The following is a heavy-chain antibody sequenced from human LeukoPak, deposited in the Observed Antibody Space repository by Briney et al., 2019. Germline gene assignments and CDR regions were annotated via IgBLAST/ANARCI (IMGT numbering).Heavy chain of an antibody. CDR2: IKQDGSEK. CDR1: GFTVSRNY. J-gene: IGHJ4*02. CDR3: ARVGGVLWFGEPVDY. V-gene: IGHV3-7*01. D-gene: IGHD3-10*01. Sequence: GGSLRLSCAASGFTVSRNYMSWVRQAPGTGLEWVAHIKQDGSEKYYVDSVKGRFAISRDNAKNSLYLQMNTLSAEDTAVYYCARVGGVLWFGEPVDYWGQGTLVTVSS.